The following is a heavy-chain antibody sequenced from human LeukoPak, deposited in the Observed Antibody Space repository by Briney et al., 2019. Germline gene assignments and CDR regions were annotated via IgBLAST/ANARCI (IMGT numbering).Heavy chain of an antibody. J-gene: IGHJ4*02. CDR3: AKDHQSYSSPSDY. V-gene: IGHV3-30*18. CDR2: ISYDGSNK. D-gene: IGHD5-18*01. Sequence: GRSLRLSCAASGFTFSSYGMYWVRQAPGKGLEWVAVISYDGSNKYYADSVKGRFTISRDNSKNTLYLQMNSLRAEDTAVYYCAKDHQSYSSPSDYWGQGTLVTVSS. CDR1: GFTFSSYG.